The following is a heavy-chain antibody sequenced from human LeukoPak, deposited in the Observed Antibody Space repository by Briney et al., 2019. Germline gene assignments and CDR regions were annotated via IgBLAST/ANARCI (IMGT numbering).Heavy chain of an antibody. CDR1: GGTFSSYA. CDR3: AREEMATPGSHY. CDR2: IIPIFGTA. J-gene: IGHJ4*02. Sequence: SVKVSGRASGGTFSSYAISWVRQAPGQGLEWMGGIIPIFGTANYAQKFQGRVTITADESTSTAYMELSSLRSEDTAVYYCAREEMATPGSHYWGQGTLVTVSS. D-gene: IGHD5-24*01. V-gene: IGHV1-69*01.